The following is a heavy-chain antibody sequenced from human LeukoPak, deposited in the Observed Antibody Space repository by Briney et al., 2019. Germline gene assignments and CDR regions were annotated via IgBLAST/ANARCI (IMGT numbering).Heavy chain of an antibody. J-gene: IGHJ4*02. CDR3: VRDGRYYYDSSVLMGDY. CDR1: GYTFSNYG. D-gene: IGHD3-22*01. CDR2: ISAYNGNT. Sequence: ASVKVSCKASGYTFSNYGISWVRQAPGQGLEWMGWISAYNGNTKYAQNVQGRVTMTTDTSTNTVYMELRSLRSGDTAVYYCVRDGRYYYDSSVLMGDYWGQGTLVTVSS. V-gene: IGHV1-18*01.